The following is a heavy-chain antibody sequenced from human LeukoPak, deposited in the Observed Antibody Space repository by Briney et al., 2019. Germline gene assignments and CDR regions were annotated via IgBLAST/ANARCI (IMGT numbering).Heavy chain of an antibody. V-gene: IGHV1-69*04. D-gene: IGHD1-26*01. CDR3: ARDHAGRGSYYFDY. J-gene: IGHJ4*02. Sequence: SVKVSCKASGGTFSSYAISWVRQAPGQGLEWMGRIIPILGIANYAQKFQGRVTITADKSTSTAYMELSSLRSEDTAVYYCARDHAGRGSYYFDYWGQGTLVTVSS. CDR2: IIPILGIA. CDR1: GGTFSSYA.